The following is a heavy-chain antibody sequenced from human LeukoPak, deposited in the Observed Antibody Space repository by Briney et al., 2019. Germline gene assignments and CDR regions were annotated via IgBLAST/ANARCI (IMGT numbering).Heavy chain of an antibody. Sequence: GGSLRLSCAASGFTFSSYAMHWVRQAPGKGLEWVAVISYDGSNKYYADSVKGRFTISRDNSKNTLYLQMNSLRAEDTAVYYCARGYTAMVTRLDYWGQGTLVTVSS. CDR2: ISYDGSNK. J-gene: IGHJ4*02. CDR1: GFTFSSYA. D-gene: IGHD5-18*01. CDR3: ARGYTAMVTRLDY. V-gene: IGHV3-30-3*01.